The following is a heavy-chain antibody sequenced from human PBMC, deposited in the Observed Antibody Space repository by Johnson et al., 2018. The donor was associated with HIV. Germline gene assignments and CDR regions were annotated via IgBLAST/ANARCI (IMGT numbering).Heavy chain of an antibody. D-gene: IGHD6-13*01. J-gene: IGHJ3*02. CDR1: GFTFNTYW. V-gene: IGHV3-48*01. CDR3: ARERARQELGLDGAFDI. Sequence: VQLVESGGGLVQPGGSLRLSCAASGFTFNTYWMTWVRQAPGKGLEWVSYITGSGTVVYYADSVTGRFIISRDNSQNTLSLQMHSLRAEDTAVYYCARERARQELGLDGAFDIWGQGTTVSVSS. CDR2: ITGSGTVV.